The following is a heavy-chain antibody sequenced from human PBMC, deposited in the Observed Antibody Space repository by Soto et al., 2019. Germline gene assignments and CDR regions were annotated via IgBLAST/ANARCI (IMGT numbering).Heavy chain of an antibody. CDR2: IYYSGST. CDR3: ARTMTTSISYWFDP. V-gene: IGHV4-31*03. J-gene: IGHJ5*02. Sequence: NPSETLSLTCTVSGGSISSGGYYWSWIRQHPGKGLEWIGYIYYSGSTYYNPSLKSRVTISVDTSKNQFSLKLSSVTAADTAVYYCARTMTTSISYWFDPWGQGTLVTVSS. CDR1: GGSISSGGYY. D-gene: IGHD4-17*01.